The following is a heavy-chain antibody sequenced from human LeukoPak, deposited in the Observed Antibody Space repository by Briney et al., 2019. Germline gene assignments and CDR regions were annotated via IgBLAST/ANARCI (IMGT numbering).Heavy chain of an antibody. J-gene: IGHJ6*02. Sequence: ASVKVSCKASGYTFTSYDINWVRQATGQGLEWMGWMNPNSGNTGYAQKFQGRVTMTRNTSISTAYMELSSLRSEDTAVYHCARQEVSYYYYYGMDVWAKGPRSPSP. CDR1: GYTFTSYD. CDR3: ARQEVSYYYYYGMDV. D-gene: IGHD2-8*01. V-gene: IGHV1-8*01. CDR2: MNPNSGNT.